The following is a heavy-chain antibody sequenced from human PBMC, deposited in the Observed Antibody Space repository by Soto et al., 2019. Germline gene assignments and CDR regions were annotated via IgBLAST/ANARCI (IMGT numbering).Heavy chain of an antibody. V-gene: IGHV1-69*04. CDR3: VRDWGSNTQTWGFGDS. D-gene: IGHD3-16*01. J-gene: IGHJ4*02. CDR1: GGTFSSYT. CDR2: IIPIFGVT. Sequence: QVQVVQSGAEVKKPGSSVKVSCKASGGTFSSYTITWVRQAPGQGLEWLGRIIPIFGVTNYAQKFQDRLTMSADRPTTTAYMELSSLTSAGTAVYYWVRDWGSNTQTWGFGDSWGQGTLVTVSS.